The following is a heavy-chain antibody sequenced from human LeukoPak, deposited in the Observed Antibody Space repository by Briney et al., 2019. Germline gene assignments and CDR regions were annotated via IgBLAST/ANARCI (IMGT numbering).Heavy chain of an antibody. CDR2: ISSGGSYI. D-gene: IGHD6-13*01. V-gene: IGHV3-21*01. Sequence: GESLRLSCAASAFTFSSCSMNWVRQAPPEGLEWVSSISSGGSYIYYADSVKGRFTISRDNAKNSLYLQMNSLRAEDTAVYYCASDQGSSWRTGLDHWGQGTLVTVSS. CDR1: AFTFSSCS. J-gene: IGHJ4*02. CDR3: ASDQGSSWRTGLDH.